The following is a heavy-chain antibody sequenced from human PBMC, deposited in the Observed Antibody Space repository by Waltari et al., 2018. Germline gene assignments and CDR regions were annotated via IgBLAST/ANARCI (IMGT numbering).Heavy chain of an antibody. J-gene: IGHJ3*02. V-gene: IGHV1-24*01. D-gene: IGHD3-10*01. CDR1: GYTLTELS. CDR2: VDPEGGEP. Sequence: QVQLVQSGAEVKKPGASVKVSCKVSGYTLTELSMHWVRQAPGKGLQWMGGVDPEGGEPNNERKFQGRVTMAEDTSTDTAYMELNSVRSEDTAVYYCATDSGNSLLWFRETISAFDIWGQGTMVTVSS. CDR3: ATDSGNSLLWFRETISAFDI.